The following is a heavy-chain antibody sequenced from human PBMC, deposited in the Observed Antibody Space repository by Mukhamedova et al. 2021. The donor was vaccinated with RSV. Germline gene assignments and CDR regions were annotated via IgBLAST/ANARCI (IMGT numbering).Heavy chain of an antibody. D-gene: IGHD4-17*01. CDR2: GDSDT. V-gene: IGHV5-51*01. Sequence: GDSDTRYSPSFQGQVTISADKSISTAYLQWSSLKASDTAMYYCASSYDYGHDDFDIWGQGTMVTVSS. J-gene: IGHJ3*02. CDR3: ASSYDYGHDDFDI.